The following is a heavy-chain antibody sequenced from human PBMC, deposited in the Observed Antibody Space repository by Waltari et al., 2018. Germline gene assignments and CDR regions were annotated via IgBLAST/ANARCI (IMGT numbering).Heavy chain of an antibody. CDR2: IDPRDSYT. Sequence: EVQLAQSGPAVKKPGAALRHPCKASAYSVPNNWHSWVRQMPGKGLEWMGKIDPRDSYTNYSPSFQGHVTFSVDKSISTAYLQWHSLRASDTAMYYCARRTDPGTYFDYWGQGALVTVSS. CDR1: AYSVPNNW. D-gene: IGHD1-1*01. CDR3: ARRTDPGTYFDY. V-gene: IGHV5-10-1*03. J-gene: IGHJ4*02.